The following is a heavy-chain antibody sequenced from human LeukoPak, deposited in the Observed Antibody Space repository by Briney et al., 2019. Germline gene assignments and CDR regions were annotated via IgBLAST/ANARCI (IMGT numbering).Heavy chain of an antibody. V-gene: IGHV3-7*01. D-gene: IGHD6-13*01. J-gene: IGHJ1*01. CDR3: ARLYSSSWYEDEYFQH. CDR2: IKQDGSEK. Sequence: GGSLRLSGAASGFTFSSYWMSWVRQAPGKGLEWVANIKQDGSEKYYVDSVKGRFTISRDNAKNSLYLQMNSLRAEDTAVYYCARLYSSSWYEDEYFQHWGQGTLVTVSS. CDR1: GFTFSSYW.